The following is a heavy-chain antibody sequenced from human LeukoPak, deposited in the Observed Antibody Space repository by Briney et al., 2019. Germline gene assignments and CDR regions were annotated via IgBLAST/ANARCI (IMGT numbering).Heavy chain of an antibody. V-gene: IGHV1-18*01. Sequence: GASVKVSCKASGYTFTTYNINWVRQAPGQGLEWMGWISGYNGNTNYAQKLQGRVTMTTDTSTSTAYMELRSLKSDDTAVYYCARVGRGSYLYYFDYWGQGTLVTVSS. CDR2: ISGYNGNT. D-gene: IGHD1-26*01. CDR1: GYTFTTYN. CDR3: ARVGRGSYLYYFDY. J-gene: IGHJ4*02.